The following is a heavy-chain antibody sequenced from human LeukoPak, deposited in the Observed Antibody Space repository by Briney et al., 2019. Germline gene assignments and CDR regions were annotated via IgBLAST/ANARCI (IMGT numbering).Heavy chain of an antibody. CDR2: ISSSSSYI. CDR3: ARAPWYGPPDY. J-gene: IGHJ4*02. D-gene: IGHD6-13*01. Sequence: GGSLRLSCAASGFTFSSYSTKWVRQAPGEGLEWVSSISSSSSYIYYADSVKGRFTISRDNAKNSLYLQMNSLRAEDTAVYYCARAPWYGPPDYWGQGTLVTVSS. CDR1: GFTFSSYS. V-gene: IGHV3-21*01.